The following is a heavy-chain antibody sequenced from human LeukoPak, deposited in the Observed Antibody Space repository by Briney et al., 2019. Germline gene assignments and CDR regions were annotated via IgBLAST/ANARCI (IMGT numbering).Heavy chain of an antibody. CDR3: ARDRGPYYDFWSGYYLRPYYYYYYMDV. Sequence: ASVKVSCKASGDTFTGYYMHWVRQAPGQGLEWMGWINPNSGGANYAQKFQGRVTMTRDTSTSTAYMELSRLRSDDTAVYYCARDRGPYYDFWSGYYLRPYYYYYYMDVWGKGTTVTVSS. V-gene: IGHV1-2*02. J-gene: IGHJ6*03. CDR2: INPNSGGA. D-gene: IGHD3-3*01. CDR1: GDTFTGYY.